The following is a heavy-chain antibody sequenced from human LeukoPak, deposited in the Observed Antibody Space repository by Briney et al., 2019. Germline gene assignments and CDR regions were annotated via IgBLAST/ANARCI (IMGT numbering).Heavy chain of an antibody. V-gene: IGHV3-23*01. CDR3: AKLSTAGLYSSGWSHDY. D-gene: IGHD6-19*01. J-gene: IGHJ4*02. CDR2: ISGSGGST. CDR1: GFTFTSYA. Sequence: GGSLRLSCAASGFTFTSYAMTWVRQAPGKGLEWVSAISGSGGSTYYADSVKGRFTISRDFSKNTLYLQMNSLRAEDTAVYHCAKLSTAGLYSSGWSHDYWGQGTLVTVSS.